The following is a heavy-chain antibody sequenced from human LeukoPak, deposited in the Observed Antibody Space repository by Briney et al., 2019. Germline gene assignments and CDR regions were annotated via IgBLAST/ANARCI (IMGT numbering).Heavy chain of an antibody. CDR3: AGLWFGELPIP. CDR2: MNPNSGNT. CDR1: GYTFISYD. V-gene: IGHV1-8*01. J-gene: IGHJ5*02. Sequence: ASVKVSCKASGYTFISYDINWVRQVTGQGLEWMGWMNPNSGNTGYAQKFQGRVTMTRNTSISTAYMELSSLRSEDTAVYYCAGLWFGELPIPWGQGTLVTVSS. D-gene: IGHD3-10*01.